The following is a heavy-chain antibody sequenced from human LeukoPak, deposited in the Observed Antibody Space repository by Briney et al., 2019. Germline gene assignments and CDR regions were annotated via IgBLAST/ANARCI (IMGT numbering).Heavy chain of an antibody. D-gene: IGHD2-8*01. CDR1: GYTFTSYG. J-gene: IGHJ4*02. CDR2: ISAYNGNT. V-gene: IGHV1-18*01. Sequence: ASVKVSCKASGYTFTSYGISWVRQAPGQGLEWMGWISAYNGNTNYAQKLQGRVTMTTDTSTSTAYMELRSLRSDDTAVYYCARGPWFRSLLGYCADGVCYPGYWGQGTLVTVSS. CDR3: ARGPWFRSLLGYCADGVCYPGY.